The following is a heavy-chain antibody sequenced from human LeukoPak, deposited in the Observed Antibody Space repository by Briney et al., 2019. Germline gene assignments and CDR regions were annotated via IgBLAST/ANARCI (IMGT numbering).Heavy chain of an antibody. CDR2: IYHSGNT. CDR3: ARIGHDLYQTFDF. V-gene: IGHV4-38-2*02. CDR1: GYSINSGYY. Sequence: SETLSLTCTVSGYSINSGYYWGWIRQPPGKGLEWIGSIYHSGNTYYNPSLKSRVTISVDTSKNQFSLKLSSVTAADTAVYYCARIGHDLYQTFDFWGNGNLITVSS. D-gene: IGHD2-2*01. J-gene: IGHJ4*01.